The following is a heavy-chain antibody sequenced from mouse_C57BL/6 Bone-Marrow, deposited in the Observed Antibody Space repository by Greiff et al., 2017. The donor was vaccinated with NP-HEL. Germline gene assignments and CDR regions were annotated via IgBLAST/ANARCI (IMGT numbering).Heavy chain of an antibody. CDR1: GYAFSSYW. Sequence: QVHVKQSGAELVKPGASVKISCKASGYAFSSYWMNWVKQRPGKGLEWIGQIYPGDGDTNYNGKFKGKATLTADKSSSTAYMQLSSLTSEDSAVYFCARVGWLPPWFAYWGQGTLVTVSA. CDR2: IYPGDGDT. J-gene: IGHJ3*01. CDR3: ARVGWLPPWFAY. V-gene: IGHV1-80*01. D-gene: IGHD2-2*01.